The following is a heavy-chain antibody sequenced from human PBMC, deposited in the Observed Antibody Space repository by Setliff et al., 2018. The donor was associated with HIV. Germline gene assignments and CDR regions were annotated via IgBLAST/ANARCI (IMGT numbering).Heavy chain of an antibody. J-gene: IGHJ6*02. CDR2: IYHSGNA. CDR3: ARFMRGIIIRDYYYGMDV. CDR1: GYSISNGYY. V-gene: IGHV4-38-2*01. D-gene: IGHD3-10*01. Sequence: KASETLSLTCAVSGYSISNGYYWGWIRQPPGKGLEWIGNIYHSGNAYFHPSLKSRVTISVDTSKNQFSLNLTSVTAADTAVYYCARFMRGIIIRDYYYGMDVWGQGTTVTV.